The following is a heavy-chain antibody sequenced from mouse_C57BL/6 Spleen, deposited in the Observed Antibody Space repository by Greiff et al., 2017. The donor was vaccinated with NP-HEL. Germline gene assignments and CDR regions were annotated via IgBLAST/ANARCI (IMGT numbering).Heavy chain of an antibody. CDR3: ARSFDGSSYDY. Sequence: VKLQQPGAELVKPGASVKMSCKASGYTFTSYWITWVKQRPGQGLEWIGDIYPGSGSTNYNEKFKSKATLTVDTSSSTAYMQLSSLTSEDSAVYYCARSFDGSSYDYWGQGTTLTVSS. D-gene: IGHD1-1*01. V-gene: IGHV1-55*01. J-gene: IGHJ2*01. CDR1: GYTFTSYW. CDR2: IYPGSGST.